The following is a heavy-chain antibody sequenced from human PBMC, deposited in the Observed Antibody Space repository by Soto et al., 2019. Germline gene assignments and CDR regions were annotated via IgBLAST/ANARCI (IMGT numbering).Heavy chain of an antibody. D-gene: IGHD5-18*01. CDR3: ASTDTAMVQRHWYFDL. CDR2: IYYSGST. CDR1: GGSISSYY. V-gene: IGHV4-59*01. Sequence: QVQLQESGPGLVKPSETLSLTCTVSGGSISSYYWSWIRQPPGKGLEWIGYIYYSGSTNYNPSLNSRVTTSVDTSKNQFSLKLSSVTAADTAVYYCASTDTAMVQRHWYFDLWGRGTLVTVSS. J-gene: IGHJ2*01.